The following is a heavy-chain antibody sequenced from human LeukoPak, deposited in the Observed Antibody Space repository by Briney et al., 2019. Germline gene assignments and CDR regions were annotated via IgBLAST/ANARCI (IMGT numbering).Heavy chain of an antibody. CDR2: IYYTES. V-gene: IGHV4-59*01. D-gene: IGHD2-15*01. CDR1: GGSISSYY. Sequence: SETLSLTCSVSGGSISSYYWSWIRQSPGKGLEWIGYIYYTESKYNPSLQSRVTISLDTSKKQFSLRLSSVTAADTAVYYCARSLEVEVAASWFDPWGQGTLVTVSS. CDR3: ARSLEVEVAASWFDP. J-gene: IGHJ5*02.